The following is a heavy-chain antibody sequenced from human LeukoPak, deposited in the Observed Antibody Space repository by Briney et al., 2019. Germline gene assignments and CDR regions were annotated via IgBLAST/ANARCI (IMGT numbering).Heavy chain of an antibody. Sequence: GGSLRLSCVASGFNFNNYDLHWVRQAPGKGLEWVAFIKFHGHETFYADSVGGRFTFSRDNSRNTSYLQMNSLRAEDTAVYYCARQTDLGGSPTVDYWGQGTLVTVSS. J-gene: IGHJ4*02. CDR3: ARQTDLGGSPTVDY. CDR2: IKFHGHET. CDR1: GFNFNNYD. D-gene: IGHD3-10*01. V-gene: IGHV3-30*02.